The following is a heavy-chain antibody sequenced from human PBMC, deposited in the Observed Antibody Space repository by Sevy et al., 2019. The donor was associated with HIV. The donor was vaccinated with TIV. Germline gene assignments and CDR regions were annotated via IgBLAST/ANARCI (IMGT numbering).Heavy chain of an antibody. V-gene: IGHV3-30*18. D-gene: IGHD2-15*01. CDR2: ISFDGANK. J-gene: IGHJ6*02. CDR1: GFSFSDYA. Sequence: GGSLRLSCAASGFSFSDYAMHWVHQAPGKGLEWVALISFDGANKYYAESVKGRFTISRDNSKNTLYLQMNSPRTEDTAVYYCAKDPCLHLICFGMDVRGQGTTVTVSS. CDR3: AKDPCLHLICFGMDV.